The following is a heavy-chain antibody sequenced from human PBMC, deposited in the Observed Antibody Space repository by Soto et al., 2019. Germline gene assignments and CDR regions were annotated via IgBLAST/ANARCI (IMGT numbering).Heavy chain of an antibody. J-gene: IGHJ6*02. CDR1: GYTFTSYY. CDR2: INPSGGST. CDR3: ARDLAAQYYGMDV. D-gene: IGHD6-25*01. Sequence: QVQLVQSGAEVKKPGASVKVSCKASGYTFTSYYMHWVRQAPGQGLEWMGIINPSGGSTSYAQKLQGRVTMTRDTSTSTVYMELSSLRSEDTAVYYCARDLAAQYYGMDVWGQGTTVTVSS. V-gene: IGHV1-46*03.